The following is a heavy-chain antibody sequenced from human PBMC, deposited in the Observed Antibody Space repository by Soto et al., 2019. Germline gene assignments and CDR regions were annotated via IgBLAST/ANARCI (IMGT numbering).Heavy chain of an antibody. V-gene: IGHV3-23*01. CDR3: AKDAQKVTMIVVVRSDAFDI. CDR2: ISGSGGST. CDR1: GFTFSSYA. Sequence: PGGSLRLSCAASGFTFSSYAMSWVRQAPGKGLKWVSAISGSGGSTYYADSVKGRFTISRDNSKNTLYLQMNSLRAEDTAVYYCAKDAQKVTMIVVVRSDAFDIWGQGTMVTVSS. D-gene: IGHD3-22*01. J-gene: IGHJ3*02.